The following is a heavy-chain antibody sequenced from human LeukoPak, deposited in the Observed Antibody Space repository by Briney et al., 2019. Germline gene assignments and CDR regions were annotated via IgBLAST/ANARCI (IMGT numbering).Heavy chain of an antibody. D-gene: IGHD3-10*01. CDR2: INHSGST. Sequence: SETLSLTCAVYGGSFSGYYWSWIRQPPGKGLGWIGEINHSGSTNYNPSLKSRVTISVDTSKNQFSLKLSSVTAADTAVYYCARDSGTTGEVKFDPWGQGTLVTVSS. J-gene: IGHJ5*02. V-gene: IGHV4-34*01. CDR1: GGSFSGYY. CDR3: ARDSGTTGEVKFDP.